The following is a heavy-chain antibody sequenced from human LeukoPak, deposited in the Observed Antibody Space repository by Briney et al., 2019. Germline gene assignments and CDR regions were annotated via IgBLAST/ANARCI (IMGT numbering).Heavy chain of an antibody. Sequence: GASVKVSFKASGGTFSIYAISWVRQAPGQGLEWMGGIIPIFGTANYAQKFQGRVTITADESTSTAYMELSSLSSEDTAVYYCATLRGSYYGPFGYWGQGTLVTVSS. CDR2: IIPIFGTA. CDR3: ATLRGSYYGPFGY. CDR1: GGTFSIYA. J-gene: IGHJ4*02. V-gene: IGHV1-69*13. D-gene: IGHD1-26*01.